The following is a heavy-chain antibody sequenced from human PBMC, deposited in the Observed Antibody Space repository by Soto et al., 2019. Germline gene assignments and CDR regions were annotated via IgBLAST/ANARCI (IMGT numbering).Heavy chain of an antibody. J-gene: IGHJ4*02. Sequence: QVQLVQSWAEVKKTGASVKVSCKASGYTLTDYYIHWVRQAPGQGLEWMGWINPNSGGSNFAQKFRGWVTMTRDTSIRTAYMEMTSLKSDDTAVYYCTRGADYGSGTDPAYYFDSWGKGTLVTVSS. D-gene: IGHD3-10*01. CDR2: INPNSGGS. CDR3: TRGADYGSGTDPAYYFDS. V-gene: IGHV1-2*04. CDR1: GYTLTDYY.